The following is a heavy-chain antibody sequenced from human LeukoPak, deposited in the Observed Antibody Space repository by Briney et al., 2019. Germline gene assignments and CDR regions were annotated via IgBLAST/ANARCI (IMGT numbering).Heavy chain of an antibody. CDR2: ISGSGGST. CDR3: ARAKGFGERNYFDY. D-gene: IGHD3-10*01. CDR1: GFTFSSYG. J-gene: IGHJ4*02. V-gene: IGHV3-23*01. Sequence: GGSLRLSCAASGFTFSSYGMSWVRQAPGKGLEWVSAISGSGGSTYYADSVKGRFTISRDNSKNMLYLQMNSLRAEDTAVYYCARAKGFGERNYFDYWGQGTLVTVSS.